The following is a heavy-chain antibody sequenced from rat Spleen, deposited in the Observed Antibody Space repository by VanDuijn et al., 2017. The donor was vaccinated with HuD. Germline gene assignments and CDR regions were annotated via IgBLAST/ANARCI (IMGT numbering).Heavy chain of an antibody. J-gene: IGHJ2*01. CDR2: LSYDGTTT. Sequence: EVQLVESGGGLVQPGRSLKLSCAASGFTFSNSGMAWVRQAPTKGLKWVATLSYDGTTTYYRDSVKGRFTNSRDIAKSTLYLQMDSLRSEDTATYYCARRHYGYTDYFDYWGQGVMVTVSS. CDR1: GFTFSNSG. V-gene: IGHV5-29*01. D-gene: IGHD1-9*01. CDR3: ARRHYGYTDYFDY.